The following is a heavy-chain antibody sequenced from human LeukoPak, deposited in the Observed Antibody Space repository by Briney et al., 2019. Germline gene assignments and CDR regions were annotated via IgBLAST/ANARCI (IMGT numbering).Heavy chain of an antibody. D-gene: IGHD6-13*01. Sequence: PGGSLRLSCAASGFTFSSYAVHWVRQAPGKGLEWVTVISYDGGNKFYADSVRGRFTISRDNSKNTVYLQMNSLRAEDTAVYYCATSSSWKNWFDPWGQGTLVTVSS. CDR1: GFTFSSYA. V-gene: IGHV3-30*03. CDR3: ATSSSWKNWFDP. CDR2: ISYDGGNK. J-gene: IGHJ5*02.